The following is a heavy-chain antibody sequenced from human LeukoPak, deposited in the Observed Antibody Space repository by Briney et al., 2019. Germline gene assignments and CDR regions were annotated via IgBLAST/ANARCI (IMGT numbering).Heavy chain of an antibody. Sequence: ESGPTLVKPTQTLTLTCTFSGFSLSTRGEGVGWIRQPPGKALEWLALSYWDDDKRYSPSLKSRLTITKDTSKNQVVLTMTNMDPVDTATYYCAHYEVVADAFDIWGQGTMVTVSS. D-gene: IGHD3-16*01. CDR3: AHYEVVADAFDI. CDR2: SYWDDDK. CDR1: GFSLSTRGEG. V-gene: IGHV2-5*02. J-gene: IGHJ3*02.